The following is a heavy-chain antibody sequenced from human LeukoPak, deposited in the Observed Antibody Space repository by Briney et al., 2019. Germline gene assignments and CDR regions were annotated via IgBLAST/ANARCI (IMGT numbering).Heavy chain of an antibody. V-gene: IGHV1-69-2*01. Sequence: WASVKVSCKVSGYTFTDYYMHWVQQAPGEGLEWMGLVDPEDGETIYAEKFQGRVTITADTSTDTAYMELSSLRSEARAVYSRATASPGGDSWGQGTLFTVSS. CDR1: GYTFTDYY. J-gene: IGHJ4*02. D-gene: IGHD1-14*01. CDR2: VDPEDGET. CDR3: ATASPGGDS.